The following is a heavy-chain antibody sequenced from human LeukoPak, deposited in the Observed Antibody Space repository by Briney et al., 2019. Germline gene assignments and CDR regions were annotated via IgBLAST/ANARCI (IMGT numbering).Heavy chain of an antibody. CDR3: ARDIAAAGLFFDY. Sequence: GGSLRLSCAASGFTFSSYWMSWVRQAPGKGLEWVANMKYDGSEKDYVDSVKGRFTISRDNAKNSLYLQMKSLRAEDTAVYYCARDIAAAGLFFDYWGQGTLVTVSS. J-gene: IGHJ4*02. CDR2: MKYDGSEK. CDR1: GFTFSSYW. D-gene: IGHD6-13*01. V-gene: IGHV3-7*01.